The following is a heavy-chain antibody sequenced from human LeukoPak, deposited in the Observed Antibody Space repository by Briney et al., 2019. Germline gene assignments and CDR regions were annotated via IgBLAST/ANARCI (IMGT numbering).Heavy chain of an antibody. Sequence: GSLRLSCAASGFTFSSYAMHWVRQAPGKGLEWVAIISHDGSNKYYADSVKGRFTISRDNSKNTIYLQMNSLRAEDTAIYYCAKRSTTSSGYFDFWGRGTLVTVSS. CDR2: ISHDGSNK. J-gene: IGHJ4*02. CDR3: AKRSTTSSGYFDF. V-gene: IGHV3-30-3*02. D-gene: IGHD3-22*01. CDR1: GFTFSSYA.